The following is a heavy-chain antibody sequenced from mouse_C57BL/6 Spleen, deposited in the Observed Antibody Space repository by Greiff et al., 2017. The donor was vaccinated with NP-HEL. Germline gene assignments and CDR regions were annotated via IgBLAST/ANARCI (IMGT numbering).Heavy chain of an antibody. J-gene: IGHJ3*01. V-gene: IGHV5-17*01. D-gene: IGHD1-1*01. CDR1: GFTFSDYG. CDR3: ASHYYGSSELFAY. Sequence: EVQLVESGGGLVKPGGSLKLSCAASGFTFSDYGMHWVRQAPEKGLEWVAYISSGSSTIYYADTVKGRFTISRDNAKNTLFLQMTSLRSEDTAMYYCASHYYGSSELFAYWGQGTLVTVSA. CDR2: ISSGSSTI.